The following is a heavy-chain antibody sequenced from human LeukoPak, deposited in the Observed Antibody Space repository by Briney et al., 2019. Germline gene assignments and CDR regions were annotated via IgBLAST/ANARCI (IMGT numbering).Heavy chain of an antibody. V-gene: IGHV1-2*02. Sequence: GASVKVSCKASGYTFTGYYIHWVRQAPGQGLEWMGWINLNSGGTNYAQKFQGRVTMTRDRSITTAYMELSRLRSDDMAVYYCARVDSSTYDYWGQGTLVTVSS. D-gene: IGHD6-13*01. J-gene: IGHJ4*02. CDR2: INLNSGGT. CDR1: GYTFTGYY. CDR3: ARVDSSTYDY.